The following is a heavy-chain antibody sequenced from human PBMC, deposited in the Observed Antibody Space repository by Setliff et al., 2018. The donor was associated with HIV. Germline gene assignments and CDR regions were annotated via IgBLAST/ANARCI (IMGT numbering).Heavy chain of an antibody. J-gene: IGHJ3*01. D-gene: IGHD3-22*01. CDR2: IQSSGIT. Sequence: GGSLRLSCAASGFTFSSSAMSWVRQAPGKGLEWVSLIQSSGITYYADSVKGRFTISRDNSNNTLSLQMSSLRAEDTALYYCAKLDYYDTSGSWARKVAIDFWGRGTMVTV. V-gene: IGHV3-23*01. CDR3: AKLDYYDTSGSWARKVAIDF. CDR1: GFTFSSSA.